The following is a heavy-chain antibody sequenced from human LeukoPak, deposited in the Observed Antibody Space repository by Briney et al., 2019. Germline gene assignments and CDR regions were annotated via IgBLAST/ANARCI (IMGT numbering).Heavy chain of an antibody. Sequence: SETLSLTCTVSGDSVSSSHWAWIRQPPGKGLEWIGYTSSGGANYNRSLKSRVTMSIDTAKNQFSLRLSSVTAADTAVYFCARLPMAVAPHVDYWGQGTLVTVSS. V-gene: IGHV4-4*09. D-gene: IGHD4-23*01. CDR1: GDSVSSSH. J-gene: IGHJ4*02. CDR3: ARLPMAVAPHVDY. CDR2: TSSGGA.